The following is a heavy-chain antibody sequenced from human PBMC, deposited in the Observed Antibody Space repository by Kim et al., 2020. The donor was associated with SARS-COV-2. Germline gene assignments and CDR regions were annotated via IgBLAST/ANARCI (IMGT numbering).Heavy chain of an antibody. Sequence: KFQGSVTITRDTSARAAYMELSSLRSEDTAVYYCAREGIAAAGTILYYFDYWGQGTLVTVSS. J-gene: IGHJ4*02. D-gene: IGHD6-13*01. CDR3: AREGIAAAGTILYYFDY. V-gene: IGHV1-3*01.